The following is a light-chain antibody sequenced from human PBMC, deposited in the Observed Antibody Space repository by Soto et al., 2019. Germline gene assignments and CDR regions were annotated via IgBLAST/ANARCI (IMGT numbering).Light chain of an antibody. CDR2: GAS. V-gene: IGKV3-11*01. J-gene: IGKJ4*01. Sequence: EIVLTQSPATLSLSPGERATLSCRASQSISSYLAWYQQKPGQAPRLLIYGASNRATGIPARFSGSGSGTDFILTISSLEPEDFAVYYCQHRGNWPPLTFGGGTKVEIK. CDR1: QSISSY. CDR3: QHRGNWPPLT.